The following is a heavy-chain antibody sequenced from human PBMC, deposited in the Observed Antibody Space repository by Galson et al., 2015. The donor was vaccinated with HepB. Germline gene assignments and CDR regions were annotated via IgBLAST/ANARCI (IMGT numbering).Heavy chain of an antibody. CDR2: IIPIFGTA. V-gene: IGHV1-69*13. J-gene: IGHJ6*03. CDR3: ARDGLQYNWKEGDYYYMDV. Sequence: SVKVSCKASGGTFSSYAISWVRQAPGQGLEWMGGIIPIFGTANYAQKFQGRVTITADESTSTAYMELSSLRSEDTAVYYCARDGLQYNWKEGDYYYMDVWGKGTTVTVSS. CDR1: GGTFSSYA. D-gene: IGHD1-20*01.